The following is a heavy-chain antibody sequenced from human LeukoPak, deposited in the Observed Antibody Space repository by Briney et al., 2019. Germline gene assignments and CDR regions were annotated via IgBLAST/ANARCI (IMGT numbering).Heavy chain of an antibody. CDR3: ARVSLDCSGGSCYMDV. Sequence: ASVKVSCKASGYTFTSYGISWVRQAPGQGLEWMGWISAYNGNTNYAQKLQGRVTMTRNTSISTAYMELSSLRSEDTAVYYCARVSLDCSGGSCYMDVWGKGTTVTISS. J-gene: IGHJ6*03. CDR1: GYTFTSYG. D-gene: IGHD2-15*01. V-gene: IGHV1-18*01. CDR2: ISAYNGNT.